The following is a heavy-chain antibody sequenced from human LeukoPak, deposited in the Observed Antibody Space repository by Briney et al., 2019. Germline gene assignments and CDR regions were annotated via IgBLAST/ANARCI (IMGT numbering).Heavy chain of an antibody. V-gene: IGHV3-23*01. CDR1: GFTFSSYA. CDR3: AKDLGIAAAGRYYFDY. Sequence: QPGGSLRLSCAASGFTFSSYAMSWVRQAPGKGLEWVPAISGSGGSTYYADSVKGRFTISRDNSKNTLYLQMNSLRAEDTAVYYCAKDLGIAAAGRYYFDYWGQGTLVTVSS. J-gene: IGHJ4*02. D-gene: IGHD6-13*01. CDR2: ISGSGGST.